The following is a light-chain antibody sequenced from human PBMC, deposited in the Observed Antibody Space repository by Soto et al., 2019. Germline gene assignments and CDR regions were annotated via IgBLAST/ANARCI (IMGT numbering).Light chain of an antibody. CDR3: QHYNNWPPELT. CDR1: QSVSNS. J-gene: IGKJ4*01. V-gene: IGKV3D-15*01. CDR2: DTS. Sequence: EIVMTQSPATMCVSPGERATLSCSASQSVSNSLAWYQQKPGQAPRLLIYDTSTRATGIPARFSGSGSATEFTLTISSLQSEDFAVYYCQHYNNWPPELTVGGGTKVEIK.